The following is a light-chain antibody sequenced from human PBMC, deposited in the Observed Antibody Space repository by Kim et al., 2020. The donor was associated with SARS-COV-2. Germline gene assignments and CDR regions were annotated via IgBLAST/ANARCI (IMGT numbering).Light chain of an antibody. V-gene: IGLV3-1*01. J-gene: IGLJ1*01. CDR1: KLGDNY. CDR2: QDS. Sequence: VAPGQTASITCSGDKLGDNYACWSQQKPGQSPVLVIYQDSKRPSGIPQRFSGSNAGNTATLTISGTQAMDEADYYCQAWDSSTYVFGTGTKVTVL. CDR3: QAWDSSTYV.